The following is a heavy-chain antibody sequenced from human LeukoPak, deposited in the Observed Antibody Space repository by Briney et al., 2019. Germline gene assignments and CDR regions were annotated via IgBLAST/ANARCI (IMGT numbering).Heavy chain of an antibody. D-gene: IGHD6-19*01. J-gene: IGHJ6*02. Sequence: ASVKVSCKASGGTFSSYTISWVRQAPGQGLEWMGRIIPILGIANYAQKFQGRVTITADKSTSTAYMELSGLRSEDTAVYYCARDEKAVAVRDYYGMDVWGQGTTVTVSS. CDR1: GGTFSSYT. CDR2: IIPILGIA. CDR3: ARDEKAVAVRDYYGMDV. V-gene: IGHV1-69*04.